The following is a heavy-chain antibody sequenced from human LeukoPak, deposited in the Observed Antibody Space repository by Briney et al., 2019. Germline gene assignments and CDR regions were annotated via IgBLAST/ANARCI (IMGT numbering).Heavy chain of an antibody. CDR3: ASILRSSSGYYFDY. D-gene: IGHD3-10*01. J-gene: IGHJ4*02. Sequence: GGSLRLSCAASGFTFSSYSMNWVRQAPGKGLEWVSVIYSGDTTFYADSVRGKFTISRDNSKNTLYLQMNSLRAEDTAVHYCASILRSSSGYYFDYWGQGTLVTVSS. CDR2: IYSGDTT. CDR1: GFTFSSYS. V-gene: IGHV3-66*01.